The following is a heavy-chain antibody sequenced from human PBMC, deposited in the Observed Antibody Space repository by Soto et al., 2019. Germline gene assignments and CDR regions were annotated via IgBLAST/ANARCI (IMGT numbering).Heavy chain of an antibody. CDR3: AKDHVLRRVAAAGPDAFDI. J-gene: IGHJ3*02. CDR1: GFTFSSYA. D-gene: IGHD6-13*01. V-gene: IGHV3-23*01. CDR2: ISGSGGST. Sequence: GGSLRLSCAASGFTFSSYAMSWVRQAPGKGLEWVSAISGSGGSTYYADSVKGRFTISRDNSKNTLYLQMNSLRAEDTAVYYCAKDHVLRRVAAAGPDAFDIWGQGTMVTVSS.